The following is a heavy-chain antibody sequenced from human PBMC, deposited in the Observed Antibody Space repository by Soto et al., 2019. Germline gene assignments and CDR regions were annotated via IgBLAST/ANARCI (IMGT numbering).Heavy chain of an antibody. V-gene: IGHV1-18*01. CDR3: ARDAAAGLNDY. J-gene: IGHJ4*02. CDR2: ISAYNGNT. Sequence: QVQLVQSGAEVKKPGASVKVSCKASGYTFTSYGISWVRQAPGQGLEWMGWISAYNGNTKYAQKFQGRVTMTTDTSTRTAYKEVRSLRSDDTAVYYCARDAAAGLNDYWGQGTLVTVSS. CDR1: GYTFTSYG. D-gene: IGHD6-13*01.